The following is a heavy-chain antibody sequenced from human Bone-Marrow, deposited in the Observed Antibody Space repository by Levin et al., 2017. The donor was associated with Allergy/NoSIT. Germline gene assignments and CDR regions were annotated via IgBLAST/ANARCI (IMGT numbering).Heavy chain of an antibody. J-gene: IGHJ4*02. D-gene: IGHD2-15*01. CDR1: GFTFRNYA. V-gene: IGHV3-30*18. CDR3: AKDTYTCSGGSCYFFDY. Sequence: GGSQRLSCAVSGFTFRNYAMHWVRQAPGRGLEWVAFISLDGNTQYYADSVKGRFTVSRDNSNNTLHLQMNSLRVEDTAIYYCAKDTYTCSGGSCYFFDYWGQGALVTVSS. CDR2: ISLDGNTQ.